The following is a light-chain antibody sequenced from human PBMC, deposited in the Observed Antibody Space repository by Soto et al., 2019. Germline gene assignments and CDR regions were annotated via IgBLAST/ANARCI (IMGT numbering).Light chain of an antibody. CDR1: QSVSSSY. V-gene: IGKV3-20*01. CDR2: GAS. J-gene: IGKJ1*01. Sequence: EIVLTQSPGTLSVSPGERATLSCRASQSVSSSYLAWYQQKPGQAPRLLIYGASSRATGIPDRFSGSGSGTDFTLTISRLEPQQFAVYYCQQYGSSPPTWTFGQGTKVDIK. CDR3: QQYGSSPPTWT.